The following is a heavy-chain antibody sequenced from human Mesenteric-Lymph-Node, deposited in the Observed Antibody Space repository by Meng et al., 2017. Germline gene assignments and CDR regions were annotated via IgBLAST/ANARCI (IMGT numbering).Heavy chain of an antibody. CDR1: GFSLSTSGVG. CDR3: ANRRWDYGFWSGYCEYWFDP. Sequence: SGPTLVKPTQTLTLTCTFSGFSLSTSGVGVGWIRQPPGKALEWLALIYWDDDKRYSRSLKSRLTITKDTSKNQVVLTMTNMDPLDTATYDCANRRWDYGFWSGYCEYWFDPWGQGTLVTVSS. V-gene: IGHV2-5*02. D-gene: IGHD3-3*01. J-gene: IGHJ5*02. CDR2: IYWDDDK.